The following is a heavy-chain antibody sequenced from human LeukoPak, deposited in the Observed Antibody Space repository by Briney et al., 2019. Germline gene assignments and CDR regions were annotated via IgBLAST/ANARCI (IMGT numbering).Heavy chain of an antibody. V-gene: IGHV3-21*01. CDR1: GFTFSTYS. CDR2: ISTSSSYI. J-gene: IGHJ4*02. Sequence: GGSLRLSCAASGFTFSTYSMNWVRQAPGKGLEWVSSISTSSSYIYYADSVKGRFTTSRDNAKNSLYLQMNSLRGEDTAVYYCARDGSKKLGFDSWGQGTLVTVSS. D-gene: IGHD2-2*01. CDR3: ARDGSKKLGFDS.